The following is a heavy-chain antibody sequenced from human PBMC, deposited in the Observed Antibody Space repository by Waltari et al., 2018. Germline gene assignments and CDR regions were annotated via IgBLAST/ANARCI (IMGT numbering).Heavy chain of an antibody. Sequence: QLQLQESGPGLVKPSETLSLTCSVSSGSIRNPDHYWALIRQSPGKGLEWIATIYYSGSSYYNPSLESRVAIFIDTSKNQFSLRLTSVTVADTAVYYCARLIVGTSPDYFDYWGQGTLVTVSS. CDR1: SGSIRNPDHY. CDR3: ARLIVGTSPDYFDY. J-gene: IGHJ4*02. V-gene: IGHV4-39*01. CDR2: IYYSGSS. D-gene: IGHD1-26*01.